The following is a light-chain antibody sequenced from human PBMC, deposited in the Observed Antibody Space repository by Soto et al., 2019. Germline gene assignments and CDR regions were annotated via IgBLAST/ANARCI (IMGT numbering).Light chain of an antibody. CDR1: SSNIGNNA. J-gene: IGLJ2*01. CDR3: AAWDDSLNVVV. V-gene: IGLV1-36*01. CDR2: YDD. Sequence: QSVLTQPPSVSEAPRQRVTISCSGSSSNIGNNAVNWYQQLPGKAPKLLIYYDDLVPSGVSDRFSGSTSGTSATLAISGLQSEDEADYYCAAWDDSLNVVVFGGGTKVTVL.